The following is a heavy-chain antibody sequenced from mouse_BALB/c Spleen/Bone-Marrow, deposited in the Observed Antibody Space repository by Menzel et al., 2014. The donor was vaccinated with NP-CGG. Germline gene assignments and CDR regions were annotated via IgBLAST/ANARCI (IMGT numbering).Heavy chain of an antibody. Sequence: EVQLVESGGGWVQPGGSMKLSCVASGFTFSNYWMNWVRQSPEKGLEWVAEIRLKSNNYATHYAESVKGRFTISRDDSKRSVYLQMNNLRAEDTGIYYCTSTTVVGMDYWGQGTSVTVSS. D-gene: IGHD1-1*01. CDR2: IRLKSNNYAT. CDR1: GFTFSNYW. V-gene: IGHV6-6*02. CDR3: TSTTVVGMDY. J-gene: IGHJ4*01.